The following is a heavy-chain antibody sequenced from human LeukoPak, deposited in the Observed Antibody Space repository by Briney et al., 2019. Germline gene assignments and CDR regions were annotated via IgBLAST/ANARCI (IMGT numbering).Heavy chain of an antibody. D-gene: IGHD6-25*01. CDR1: GGTFSSYA. Sequence: KVSCKASGGTFSSYAISWVRQAPGQGLEWRGRIIPIFGTANYAQKFQGRVTITTDESTSTAYMELSSLRSEDTAVYYCALPRGIVAGDAFDIWGQGTMVTVSS. V-gene: IGHV1-69*05. J-gene: IGHJ3*02. CDR2: IIPIFGTA. CDR3: ALPRGIVAGDAFDI.